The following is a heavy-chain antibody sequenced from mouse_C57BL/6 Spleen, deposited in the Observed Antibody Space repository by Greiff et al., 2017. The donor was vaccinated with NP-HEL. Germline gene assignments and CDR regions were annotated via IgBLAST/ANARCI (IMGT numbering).Heavy chain of an antibody. J-gene: IGHJ2*01. Sequence: EVKLQESGPGLVKPSQSLSLTCSVTGYSITSGYYWNWIRQFPGNKLEWMGYISYDGSNNYNPSLKNRISITRDTSKNQFFLKLNSVTTEDTATYYCARCYYYGPFDYWGQGTTLTVSS. CDR1: GYSITSGYY. D-gene: IGHD1-1*01. CDR2: ISYDGSN. V-gene: IGHV3-6*01. CDR3: ARCYYYGPFDY.